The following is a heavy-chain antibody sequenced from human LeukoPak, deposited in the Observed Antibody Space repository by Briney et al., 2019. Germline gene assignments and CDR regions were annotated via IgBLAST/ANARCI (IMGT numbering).Heavy chain of an antibody. V-gene: IGHV3-30*04. CDR2: ISYDGSNK. CDR1: GFTFSSYA. J-gene: IGHJ4*02. Sequence: GGSLRLSCAASGFTFSSYAMHWVRQAPGKGLEWVAVISYDGSNKYYADSVKGRFTISRDNSKNTLYLQMNRLRAEDTAVYYCARGGAVAGTGPPYYFDYWGQGTLVTVSS. CDR3: ARGGAVAGTGPPYYFDY. D-gene: IGHD6-19*01.